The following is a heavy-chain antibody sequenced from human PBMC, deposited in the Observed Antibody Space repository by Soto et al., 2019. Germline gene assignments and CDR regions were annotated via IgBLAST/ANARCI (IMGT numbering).Heavy chain of an antibody. J-gene: IGHJ4*02. D-gene: IGHD3-3*01. V-gene: IGHV1-3*01. CDR3: ARNPTSITIFGVVISL. CDR2: INAGNGNT. Sequence: ASVKVSCKASGYTFTSYAMHWVRQAPGQRLEWMGWINAGNGNTKYSQKFQGRVTITRDTSASTAYMELSSLRSEDTAVYYCARNPTSITIFGVVISLWGQGTLVTSPQ. CDR1: GYTFTSYA.